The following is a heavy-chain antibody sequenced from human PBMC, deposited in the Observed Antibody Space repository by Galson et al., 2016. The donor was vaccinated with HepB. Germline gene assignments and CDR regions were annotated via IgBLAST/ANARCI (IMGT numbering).Heavy chain of an antibody. CDR2: ISGDGGGT. V-gene: IGHV3-23*01. CDR1: GFTFSNYA. D-gene: IGHD5-24*01. J-gene: IGHJ4*02. CDR3: SKDRADGSYYFDH. Sequence: SLRLSCAASGFTFSNYAMSWVRQAPGEGLEWVSGISGDGGGTYYADSVKGRSTISRDNSRSTLSLPMNSLRVDDTAVYHCSKDRADGSYYFDHWGQGILVTVAS.